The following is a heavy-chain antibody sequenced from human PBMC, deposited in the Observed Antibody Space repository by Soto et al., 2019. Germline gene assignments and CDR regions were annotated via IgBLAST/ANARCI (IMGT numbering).Heavy chain of an antibody. CDR1: GYKFTDYY. V-gene: IGHV1-2*04. CDR2: INPNSGGS. J-gene: IGHJ4*02. D-gene: IGHD5-12*01. Sequence: QVQLVQSGAEVKKPGASVKVSCKTSGYKFTDYYIHWVRQAPGQGPEWMGWINPNSGGSNYAQKFQGWVTMTRDTSISTAYMXXSXLXXDDTXVXXXXXXXNSGYYYYFDNWGQGTLVTVSS. CDR3: XXXXNSGYYYYFDN.